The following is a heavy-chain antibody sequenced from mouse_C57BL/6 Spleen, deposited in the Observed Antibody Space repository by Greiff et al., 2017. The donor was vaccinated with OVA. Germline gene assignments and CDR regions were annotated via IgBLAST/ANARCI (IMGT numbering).Heavy chain of an antibody. J-gene: IGHJ2*01. CDR3: ARDTTVVAK. CDR2: IDPSDSYT. D-gene: IGHD1-1*01. CDR1: GYTFTSYW. Sequence: VQLQQPGAELVKPGASVKLSCKASGYTFTSYWMQWVKQRPGQGLEWIGEIDPSDSYTNYNQKFKGKATLTVDTSSSTAYMQLSSLTSEDSAVYYCARDTTVVAKWGQGTTLTVSS. V-gene: IGHV1-50*01.